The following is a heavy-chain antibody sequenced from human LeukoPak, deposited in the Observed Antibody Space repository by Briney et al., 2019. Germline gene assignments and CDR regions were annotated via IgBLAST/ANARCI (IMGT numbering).Heavy chain of an antibody. CDR2: ISSSSSTI. Sequence: AGSLRLSCAASGFTFSSYSTNWVRQAPGKGVEWFSYISSSSSTIYYADSAKGRFTISRDNAKNKLYLQMNSLRAEETAGYYCARGKQAFDSIGYYDYWGQGTLVTVSS. D-gene: IGHD3-22*01. CDR3: ARGKQAFDSIGYYDY. V-gene: IGHV3-48*01. CDR1: GFTFSSYS. J-gene: IGHJ4*02.